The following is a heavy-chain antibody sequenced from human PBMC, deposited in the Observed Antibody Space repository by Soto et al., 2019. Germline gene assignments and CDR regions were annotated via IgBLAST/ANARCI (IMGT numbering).Heavy chain of an antibody. V-gene: IGHV3-7*01. CDR2: IKEDGSEK. Sequence: GGSLRLSLAISGFSFFRDLMSWGRPAPGKGLEWVANIKEDGSEKCYLDSVKGRFTISRDNAKNSLSLQMSSLRAEDTAVYYCASWIRVSEVAPGYWGQGTLVTVS. CDR1: GFSFFRDL. CDR3: ASWIRVSEVAPGY. J-gene: IGHJ4*02. D-gene: IGHD3-3*01.